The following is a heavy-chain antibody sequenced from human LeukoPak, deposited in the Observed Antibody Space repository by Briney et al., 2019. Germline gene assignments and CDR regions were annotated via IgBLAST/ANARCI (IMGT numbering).Heavy chain of an antibody. J-gene: IGHJ4*02. CDR3: ARGTANDY. CDR2: INPSGGST. V-gene: IGHV1-46*01. D-gene: IGHD1-1*01. Sequence: ASVKVSCKAFGYACTNYHMHWVRQAPGQGLEWMGIINPSGGSTAYAQNFQGRVTMTRDTSTSTVYMELSSLRSDDTAVYYCARGTANDYWGQGTLVTVSS. CDR1: GYACTNYH.